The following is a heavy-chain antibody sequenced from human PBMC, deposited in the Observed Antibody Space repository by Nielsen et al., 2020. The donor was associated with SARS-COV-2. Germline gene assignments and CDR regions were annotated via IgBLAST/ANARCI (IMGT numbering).Heavy chain of an antibody. D-gene: IGHD3-10*01. V-gene: IGHV3-7*03. CDR3: AKPPASGSDDY. CDR1: GFTFSSYW. CDR2: IKQDGSEK. J-gene: IGHJ4*02. Sequence: GESLKISCAASGFTFSSYWMSWVRQAPGKGLEWVANIKQDGSEKYYVDSVKGRFTISRDNAKNSLYLQMNSLRAEDTALYYCAKPPASGSDDYWGQGTLVTVSS.